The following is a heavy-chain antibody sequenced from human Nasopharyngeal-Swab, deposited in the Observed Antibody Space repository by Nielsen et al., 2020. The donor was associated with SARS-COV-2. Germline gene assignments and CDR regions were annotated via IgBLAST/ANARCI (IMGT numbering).Heavy chain of an antibody. J-gene: IGHJ4*02. V-gene: IGHV3-30*02. D-gene: IGHD2-2*01. Sequence: GESLKISCAASGFIFSNYAMQWVRQAPGKGLEWVAFLRYDGSNKRYADSVKARFTISRDNSKNALYLEMNSLRAEDTAVYYCAKEECTGISCIRGFDYWGQGTLVTVSS. CDR3: AKEECTGISCIRGFDY. CDR2: LRYDGSNK. CDR1: GFIFSNYA.